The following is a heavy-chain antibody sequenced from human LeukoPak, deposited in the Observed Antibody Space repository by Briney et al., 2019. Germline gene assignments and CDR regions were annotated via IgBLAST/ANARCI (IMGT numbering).Heavy chain of an antibody. CDR1: GFTFNNYG. V-gene: IGHV3-30*02. CDR3: AKGKYYMDV. J-gene: IGHJ6*03. Sequence: GGSLRLSCAASGFTFNNYGMHWVRQAPGKGLQWVAFLRYDGSDKDYADSVKGGFTISRDNSKNTLYLQMDSLRAEDTAVYYCAKGKYYMDVWGKGTTVTVSS. CDR2: LRYDGSDK.